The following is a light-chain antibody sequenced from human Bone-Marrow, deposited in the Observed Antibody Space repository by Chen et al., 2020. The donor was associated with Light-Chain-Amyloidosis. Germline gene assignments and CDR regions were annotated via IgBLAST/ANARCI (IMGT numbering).Light chain of an antibody. Sequence: QSALTQPASVSGSPGQSITISCTGTISDVGGDNHVSWYQQHPDKAPKLMIYEVTNRPSWVTDRFSGSKATNTASLTISGLKTEEEADYFCSSDTSTNALVFGSGTRVTVL. CDR2: EVT. CDR1: ISDVGGDNH. J-gene: IGLJ1*01. CDR3: SSDTSTNALV. V-gene: IGLV2-14*01.